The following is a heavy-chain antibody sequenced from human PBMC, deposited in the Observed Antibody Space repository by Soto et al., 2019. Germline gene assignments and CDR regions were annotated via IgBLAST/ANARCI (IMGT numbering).Heavy chain of an antibody. Sequence: GGSLRLSCAASGFTFSSYAMSWVRQAPGKGLEWVSAISGSGGSTYYADSVKGRFTISRDNSKNTLYLQMNSLRAEDTAVYYCPRSPGHHGSLYYGMDVWGQGTTATVSS. V-gene: IGHV3-23*01. CDR2: ISGSGGST. CDR3: PRSPGHHGSLYYGMDV. D-gene: IGHD3-10*01. CDR1: GFTFSSYA. J-gene: IGHJ6*02.